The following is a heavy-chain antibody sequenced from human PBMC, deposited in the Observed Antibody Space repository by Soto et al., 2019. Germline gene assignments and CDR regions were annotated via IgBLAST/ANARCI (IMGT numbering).Heavy chain of an antibody. V-gene: IGHV3-33*01. D-gene: IGHD6-19*01. CDR1: GFTFSSYG. CDR3: ARDEGQYSYSSGWYSAAGDY. Sequence: GGSLRLSCAASGFTFSSYGMHWVRQAPGKGLEWVAVIWYDGSNKYYADSVKGRFTISRDNSKNTLYLQMNSLRAEDTAVYYCARDEGQYSYSSGWYSAAGDYWGLGTLVTVSS. CDR2: IWYDGSNK. J-gene: IGHJ4*02.